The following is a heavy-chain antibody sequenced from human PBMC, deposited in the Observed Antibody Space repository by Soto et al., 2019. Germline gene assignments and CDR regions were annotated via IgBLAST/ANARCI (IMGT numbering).Heavy chain of an antibody. Sequence: QVQLQESGPGLVKPSETLSLTCTVSGGSISSYYWSWIRQPPGKGLEWIGYIYYSGSTNYNPSLKSRVTISVDTSKNQFSLKLSSVTAADTAVYYCARDQLYYYGMDVWGQGTTVTVSS. CDR1: GGSISSYY. CDR2: IYYSGST. J-gene: IGHJ6*02. CDR3: ARDQLYYYGMDV. V-gene: IGHV4-59*01.